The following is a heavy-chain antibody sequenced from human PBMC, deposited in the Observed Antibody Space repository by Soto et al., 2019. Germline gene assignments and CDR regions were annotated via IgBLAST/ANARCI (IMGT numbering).Heavy chain of an antibody. J-gene: IGHJ6*02. V-gene: IGHV1-18*01. D-gene: IGHD4-4*01. Sequence: ASVKVSCKASGGTFSNYVVNWVRQAPGQGLEWMGWISAYNGNTNYAQTLQGRVTMTTDTSTSTAYMELRSLRSDDTAVYYCARRGHDYSNYGGFLVVHYGMDVWGQGTTVTVSS. CDR3: ARRGHDYSNYGGFLVVHYGMDV. CDR1: GGTFSNYV. CDR2: ISAYNGNT.